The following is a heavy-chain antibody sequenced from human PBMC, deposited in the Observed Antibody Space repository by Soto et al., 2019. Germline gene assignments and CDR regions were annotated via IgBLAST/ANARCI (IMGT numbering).Heavy chain of an antibody. CDR3: AVPYASGSYYGFDY. V-gene: IGHV4-34*01. D-gene: IGHD3-10*01. CDR2: INHSGST. Sequence: PLETLAPTCAVYGGSFSGYYWSWIRQPPGKGLEGIGEINHSGSTNYNPSLKSRVTISVDTSKNQSSLKLSSVTAADTAVYYCAVPYASGSYYGFDYWGQGTRVTVSS. J-gene: IGHJ4*02. CDR1: GGSFSGYY.